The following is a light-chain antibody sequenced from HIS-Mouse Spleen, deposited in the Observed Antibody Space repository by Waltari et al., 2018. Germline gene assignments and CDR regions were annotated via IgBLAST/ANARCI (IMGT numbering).Light chain of an antibody. CDR1: KLGDKY. Sequence: SYELTQPPSVSVSPGQTASITCSGGKLGDKYACWYQQKPGQSPVLVIYQDSKRPSGIPERFSGSNYGNTATLTISGTQAMDEDDYYCQAWDSSTGVFGTGTKVTVL. CDR3: QAWDSSTGV. CDR2: QDS. J-gene: IGLJ1*01. V-gene: IGLV3-1*01.